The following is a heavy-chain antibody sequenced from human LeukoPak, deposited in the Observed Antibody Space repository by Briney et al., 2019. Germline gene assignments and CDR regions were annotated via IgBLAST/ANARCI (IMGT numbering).Heavy chain of an antibody. Sequence: GGSLRLSCAASGFTFSSYWMHWVRQAPGKGLVWVSRINSDGSSTNYADSVKGRFTISRDNAANTLFLRMNSLRAEDTAVYYCARGINSLSMDVWGQGTTVTVSS. CDR3: ARGINSLSMDV. V-gene: IGHV3-74*01. CDR1: GFTFSSYW. CDR2: INSDGSST. D-gene: IGHD3-16*01. J-gene: IGHJ6*02.